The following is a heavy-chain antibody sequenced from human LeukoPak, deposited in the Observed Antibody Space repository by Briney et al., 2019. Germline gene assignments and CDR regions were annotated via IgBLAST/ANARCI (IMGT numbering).Heavy chain of an antibody. J-gene: IGHJ2*01. D-gene: IGHD3-10*01. CDR2: IYYSGST. Sequence: SETLSLTCTVSGGSISSGGYYWSWIRQHPGKGLEWIGYIYYSGSTYYNPSLKSRVTISVDTSKNQFSLKLSSVTAADTAVYYCAREYGVYWYFDLWGRGTLVTVSS. CDR1: GGSISSGGYY. V-gene: IGHV4-31*03. CDR3: AREYGVYWYFDL.